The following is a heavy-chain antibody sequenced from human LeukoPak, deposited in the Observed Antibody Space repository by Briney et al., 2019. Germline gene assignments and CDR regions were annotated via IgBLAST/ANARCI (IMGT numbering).Heavy chain of an antibody. J-gene: IGHJ4*02. CDR2: IYYSETT. CDR1: GDSVSRSTYY. Sequence: SETLSLTCTVSGDSVSRSTYYWGWIRQPPGKGLEWFGTIYYSETTYYNPSLKSRVTISVDSSKNQFSLKVTSVTATDTAVYYCARQGDSNGYSTLDYWGQGILVTVSS. CDR3: ARQGDSNGYSTLDY. V-gene: IGHV4-39*01. D-gene: IGHD3-22*01.